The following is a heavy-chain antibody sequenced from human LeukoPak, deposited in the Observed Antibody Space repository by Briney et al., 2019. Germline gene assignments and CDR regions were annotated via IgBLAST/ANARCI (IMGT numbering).Heavy chain of an antibody. D-gene: IGHD3-10*01. V-gene: IGHV4-61*02. Sequence: LSLTCTDSGESLGREGCSWRWGRQPEGREREWVGRIYRSGSTNDNPSLKSRLTISVDTSKNQFSLKLSSVTAADTAVYYCAREYYYGSGMDYWGQGTLVTVSS. CDR1: GESLGREGCS. CDR2: IYRSGST. J-gene: IGHJ4*02. CDR3: AREYYYGSGMDY.